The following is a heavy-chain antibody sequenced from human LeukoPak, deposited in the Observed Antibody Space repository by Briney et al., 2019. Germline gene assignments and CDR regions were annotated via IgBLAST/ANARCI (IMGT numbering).Heavy chain of an antibody. CDR2: INSSSSYI. V-gene: IGHV3-21*01. J-gene: IGHJ4*02. Sequence: GGSLRLSCAAPGFTFSSYSMNWVRQAPGKGLEWVSSINSSSSYIYYADSVKGRFTISRDNAKNSLYLQMNSLRAEDTAVYYCAREDYYGSGSYYLPRSFDYWGQGTLVTVSS. CDR3: AREDYYGSGSYYLPRSFDY. D-gene: IGHD3-10*01. CDR1: GFTFSSYS.